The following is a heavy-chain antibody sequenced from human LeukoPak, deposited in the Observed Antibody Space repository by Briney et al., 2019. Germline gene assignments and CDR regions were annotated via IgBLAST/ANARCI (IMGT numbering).Heavy chain of an antibody. CDR2: INHSGST. V-gene: IGHV4-34*01. CDR3: ARNRPSGYSSSPPLY. D-gene: IGHD6-13*01. J-gene: IGHJ4*02. Sequence: GSLRLSCAASGFTFSSYEMNWVRQAPGKGLEWIGEINHSGSTNYNPSLKSRVTISVDTSKNQFSLKLSSVTAADTAVYYCARNRPSGYSSSPPLYWGQGTLVTVSS. CDR1: GFTFSSYE.